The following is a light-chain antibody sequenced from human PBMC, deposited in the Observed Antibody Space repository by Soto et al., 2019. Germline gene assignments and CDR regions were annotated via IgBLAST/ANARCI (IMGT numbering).Light chain of an antibody. Sequence: QSALTQSPSASGSPGQSVTISCTGSISDVGGYNYVSWYQHHPGKAPKLMIYEVTKRPSGVPDRFSGFKSGNTASLTVSGLQADDEADYYCSSYAGSNNLIFGGGTKLTVL. V-gene: IGLV2-8*01. CDR1: ISDVGGYNY. J-gene: IGLJ2*01. CDR2: EVT. CDR3: SSYAGSNNLI.